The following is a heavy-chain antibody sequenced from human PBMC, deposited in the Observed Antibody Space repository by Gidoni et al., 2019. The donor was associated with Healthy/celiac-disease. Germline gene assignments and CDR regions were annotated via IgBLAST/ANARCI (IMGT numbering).Heavy chain of an antibody. D-gene: IGHD3-16*01. J-gene: IGHJ4*02. CDR1: GFTFSNAW. Sequence: EVQLVESGGGLVKPGGSLRLSCAASGFTFSNAWMSWVRQAPGKGLEWVGRIKSKTDGGTTDYAAPVKGRFTISRDDSKNTLYLQMNSLKTEDTAVYYCTTDRGPDPAAFDYWGQGTLVTVSS. CDR3: TTDRGPDPAAFDY. V-gene: IGHV3-15*01. CDR2: IKSKTDGGTT.